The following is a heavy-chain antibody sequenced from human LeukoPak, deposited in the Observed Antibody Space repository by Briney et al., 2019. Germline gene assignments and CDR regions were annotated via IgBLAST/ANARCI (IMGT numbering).Heavy chain of an antibody. CDR2: ISSTGGTA. D-gene: IGHD3-22*01. V-gene: IGHV3-23*01. CDR3: ARGRGSDYYDDTFDP. Sequence: AGGSLRLSCAASGFTFSSFGMSWVRQAPGKWQEWVSAISSTGGTAYYADSVKGRFTISRDNSKNTLYLQMNSLRAEDTAVYYCARGRGSDYYDDTFDPWGQGTLVTVSS. J-gene: IGHJ5*02. CDR1: GFTFSSFG.